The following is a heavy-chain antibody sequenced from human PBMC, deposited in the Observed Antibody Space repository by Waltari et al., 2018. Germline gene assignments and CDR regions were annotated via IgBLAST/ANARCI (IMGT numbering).Heavy chain of an antibody. Sequence: EVQLVESGGVVVQPGGSLRLSCAASGFTFDDYTMHWVRQDPGKGLEWVSLISWDGGSTYYADSVNGRFTISRDNSKNSLYLQMNSLRTEDTALYYCAKGTNYYDSSGYYYEYFQHWGQGTLVTVSS. V-gene: IGHV3-43*01. CDR3: AKGTNYYDSSGYYYEYFQH. CDR2: ISWDGGST. D-gene: IGHD3-22*01. J-gene: IGHJ1*01. CDR1: GFTFDDYT.